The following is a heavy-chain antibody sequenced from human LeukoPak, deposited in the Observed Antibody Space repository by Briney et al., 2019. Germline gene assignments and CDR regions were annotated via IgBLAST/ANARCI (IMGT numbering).Heavy chain of an antibody. D-gene: IGHD5-18*01. Sequence: ASVKVSCKASGYTFTSYYMHWARQAPGQGLEWMGWISAYNGNTNYAQKLQGRVTMTTDTSTSTAYMELRSLRSDDTAVYYCARGTAMVSDYWGQGTLVTVSS. J-gene: IGHJ4*02. CDR2: ISAYNGNT. CDR3: ARGTAMVSDY. V-gene: IGHV1-18*04. CDR1: GYTFTSYY.